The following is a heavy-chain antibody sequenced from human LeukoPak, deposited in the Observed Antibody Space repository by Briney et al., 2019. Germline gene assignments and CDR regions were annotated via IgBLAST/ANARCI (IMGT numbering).Heavy chain of an antibody. CDR3: ARLPIVVVPPTSFDM. D-gene: IGHD2-2*01. CDR2: IYYSGST. Sequence: SETLSLTCTVSGGSISSYYWSWIRQPPGKGLEWIGYIYYSGSTNYNPSLKSRVTISVDTSKNQFSLKLNSVTAADTAVYYCARLPIVVVPPTSFDMWGQGTMVTVSS. CDR1: GGSISSYY. V-gene: IGHV4-59*08. J-gene: IGHJ3*02.